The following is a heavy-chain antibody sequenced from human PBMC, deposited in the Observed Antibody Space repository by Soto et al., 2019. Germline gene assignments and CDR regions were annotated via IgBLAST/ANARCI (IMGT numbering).Heavy chain of an antibody. D-gene: IGHD5-18*01. CDR3: AREGGDPPGTMWIQLWTFDY. J-gene: IGHJ4*02. V-gene: IGHV3-7*01. Sequence: GGSLRLSCAASGFTFSSYWMSWVRQAPGKGLEWVANIKQDGSEKYYVDSVKGRFTISRDNAKNSLYLQMNSLRAEDTAVYYCAREGGDPPGTMWIQLWTFDYWGQGTLVTVSS. CDR2: IKQDGSEK. CDR1: GFTFSSYW.